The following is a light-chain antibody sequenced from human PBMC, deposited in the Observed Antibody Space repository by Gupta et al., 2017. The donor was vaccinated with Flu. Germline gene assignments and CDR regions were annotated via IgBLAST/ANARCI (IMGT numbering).Light chain of an antibody. V-gene: IGLV2-14*01. CDR1: SADVGGYNF. Sequence: QSALTQPASSSGSPAPSITISCTAPSADVGGYNFVSWYQQHPGMAPKLMIYEVTNRPSGVSNRFSGSKSGNTASLTISGLQAEDESDYYCSSYSSSSTLFVFGTGTKVTVL. CDR2: EVT. CDR3: SSYSSSSTLFV. J-gene: IGLJ1*01.